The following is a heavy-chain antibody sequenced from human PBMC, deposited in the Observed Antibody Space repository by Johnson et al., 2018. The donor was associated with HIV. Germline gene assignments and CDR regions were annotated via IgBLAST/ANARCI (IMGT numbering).Heavy chain of an antibody. D-gene: IGHD6-6*01. CDR2: IRFDGTIK. CDR3: AKGEQLVISRKGHDAFDI. J-gene: IGHJ3*02. V-gene: IGHV3-30*02. Sequence: VQLVESGGGLIQPGGSLRLSCAASGFTVSSNYMTWVRQAPGKGLEWVAFIRFDGTIKYDADSVRGRFIISRDNSKNTLYLQMNSLRAEDTAVYYCAKGEQLVISRKGHDAFDIWGQGTMVTVSS. CDR1: GFTVSSNY.